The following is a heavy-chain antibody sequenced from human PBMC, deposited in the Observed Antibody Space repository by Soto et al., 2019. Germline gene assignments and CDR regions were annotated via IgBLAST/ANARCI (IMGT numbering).Heavy chain of an antibody. CDR1: GYTFTSYY. CDR2: INPNSGGT. V-gene: IGHV1-2*02. Sequence: ASVKVSCKAAGYTFTSYYMHWVRQAPGQGLEWMGWINPNSGGTNYAQKFQGRVTMTRDTSISTAYMELSRLRSDDTAVYYCARALHHFWSGYSYPNWFDPWGQGTLVTVSS. J-gene: IGHJ5*02. D-gene: IGHD3-3*02. CDR3: ARALHHFWSGYSYPNWFDP.